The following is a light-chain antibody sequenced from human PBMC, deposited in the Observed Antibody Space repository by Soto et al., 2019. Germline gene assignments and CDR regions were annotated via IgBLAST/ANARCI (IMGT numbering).Light chain of an antibody. CDR1: QNVNNNY. Sequence: ENLLTTPPGTLSLSPGERATVSCRASQNVNNNYLVWYQQRPGQAPGLLIHGASSRAAGIPDRFTGSGSGTDFTLTINRLQPEDFAVYYCQQYDSSPRTFGQGTKVDI. J-gene: IGKJ1*01. CDR3: QQYDSSPRT. V-gene: IGKV3-20*01. CDR2: GAS.